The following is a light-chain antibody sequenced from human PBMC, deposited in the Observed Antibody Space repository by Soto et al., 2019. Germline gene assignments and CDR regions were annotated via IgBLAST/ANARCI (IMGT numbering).Light chain of an antibody. J-gene: IGKJ5*01. CDR1: QSISSW. Sequence: DLQMTQPPSTLSASVGDRVTITCRASQSISSWLAWYQQKPGKAPKLLISKASSLESGVPARFSGSGSGTEFTLTISSLQSEDFAVYYCQQYNNWPVTFGQGTRLEIK. V-gene: IGKV1-5*03. CDR2: KAS. CDR3: QQYNNWPVT.